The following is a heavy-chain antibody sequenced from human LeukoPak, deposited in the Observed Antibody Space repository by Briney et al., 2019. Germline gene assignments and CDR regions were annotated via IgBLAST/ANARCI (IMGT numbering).Heavy chain of an antibody. V-gene: IGHV3-74*01. CDR1: GFSFSAYS. D-gene: IGHD2-21*01. CDR2: INSDGSDT. J-gene: IGHJ4*02. CDR3: STSNDWYPVSSDH. Sequence: GGSLRLSCAASGFSFSAYSMNWVRHPPGKGPVWVSRINSDGSDTSCADSVKGRFTVSRDNAKNTLYLQMSSLRPDDTALYYCSTSNDWYPVSSDHWGQGTLVTVSS.